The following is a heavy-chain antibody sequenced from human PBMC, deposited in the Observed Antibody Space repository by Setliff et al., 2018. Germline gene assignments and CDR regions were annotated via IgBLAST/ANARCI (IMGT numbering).Heavy chain of an antibody. CDR2: IKRESDDGTS. CDR1: GFTFSNAW. J-gene: IGHJ5*01. V-gene: IGHV3-15*01. Sequence: GGSLRLSCAASGFTFSNAWMSWVRQAPGKGLEWVGRIKRESDDGTSEFYADSVKGRFTVFRDHSKNTLFLQMNSLRAEDTAKYYCAKDPNGDYIGAFDSWGRGTLVPSPQ. CDR3: AKDPNGDYIGAFDS. D-gene: IGHD4-17*01.